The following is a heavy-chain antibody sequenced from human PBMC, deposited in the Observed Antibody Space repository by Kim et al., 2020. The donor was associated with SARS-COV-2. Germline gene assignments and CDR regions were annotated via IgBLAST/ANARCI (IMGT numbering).Heavy chain of an antibody. D-gene: IGHD3-22*01. CDR1: GYSFTSYW. CDR3: AKRGLVNYDSSGSTFDY. CDR2: IYPGDSDT. Sequence: GASLKISCKGSGYSFTSYWIGWVRQMPGKGLEWMGIIYPGDSDTRYSPSFQGQVTISADKSISTAYLQWSSLKASDTAMYYCAKRGLVNYDSSGSTFDYWGQGTLVTVSS. J-gene: IGHJ4*02. V-gene: IGHV5-51*01.